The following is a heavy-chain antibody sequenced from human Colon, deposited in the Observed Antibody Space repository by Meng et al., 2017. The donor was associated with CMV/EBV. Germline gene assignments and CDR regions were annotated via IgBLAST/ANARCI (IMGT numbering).Heavy chain of an antibody. J-gene: IGHJ4*02. Sequence: ASVKVSCKASGYTFTSYYMHWVRQAPGQGLEWMGIINPSGGSTSYAQKFQGRVTMTRDTSTSTVYMELSSLRSEDTAVYYCVTADLLWTPLDYWGQGTLVTVSS. CDR3: VTADLLWTPLDY. CDR2: INPSGGST. V-gene: IGHV1-46*01. D-gene: IGHD3-10*01. CDR1: GYTFTSYY.